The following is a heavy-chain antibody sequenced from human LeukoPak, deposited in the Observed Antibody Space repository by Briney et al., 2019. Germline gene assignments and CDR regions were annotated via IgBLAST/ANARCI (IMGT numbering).Heavy chain of an antibody. V-gene: IGHV4-59*01. CDR2: IYYSGST. J-gene: IGHJ4*02. CDR1: GGSISSYY. D-gene: IGHD6-19*01. CDR3: ARGPRIAVAGTLTYDY. Sequence: SETLSLTCTVSGGSISSYYWSWIRQPPGEGLEWIGYIYYSGSTNYNPSLKSRVTISVDTSKNQFSLKLSSVTAADTAVYYCARGPRIAVAGTLTYDYWGQGTLVTVSS.